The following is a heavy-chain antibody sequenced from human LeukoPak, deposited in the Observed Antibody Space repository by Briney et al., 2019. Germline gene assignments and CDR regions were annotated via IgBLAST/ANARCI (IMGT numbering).Heavy chain of an antibody. CDR1: GFTFDDYA. CDR2: ISWNSGSI. J-gene: IGHJ4*02. D-gene: IGHD2-2*01. Sequence: GGSLRPSCAASGFTFDDYAMRWVRQAPGKGLEWVSGISWNSGSIGYADSVKGRFTISRDNAKNSLYLQMNSLRAEDMALYYCAKGYCSSTSCYPFDYWGQGTLVTVSS. CDR3: AKGYCSSTSCYPFDY. V-gene: IGHV3-9*03.